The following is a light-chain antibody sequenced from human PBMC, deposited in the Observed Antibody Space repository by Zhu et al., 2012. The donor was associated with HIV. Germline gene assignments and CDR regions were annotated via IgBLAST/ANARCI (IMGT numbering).Light chain of an antibody. CDR2: SAS. Sequence: IVLTQSPATLSLSPGERVTLSCRASQSVRNNYVAWYQYKPGRAPRLLMYSASDRAAGIPDRFSGSGSGTDFTLTISGLEPGDCAVYFCQQYDVSPRTFGQGARLEIK. V-gene: IGKV3-20*01. CDR1: QSVRNNY. J-gene: IGKJ2*01. CDR3: QQYDVSPRT.